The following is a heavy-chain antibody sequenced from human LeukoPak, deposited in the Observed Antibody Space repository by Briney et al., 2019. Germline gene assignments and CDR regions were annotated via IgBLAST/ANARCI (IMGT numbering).Heavy chain of an antibody. CDR1: GFNVRSNY. CDR3: ARDGRHCTSTSCYGGLDV. D-gene: IGHD2-2*01. V-gene: IGHV3-66*01. CDR2: IYSGDST. J-gene: IGHJ6*02. Sequence: GGSLRLFCAASGFNVRSNYMNWVRQAPGKGLEWVSVIYSGDSTYYADSVKGRFTISRDNSKNTLYLQMNSLRAEDTAVYYCARDGRHCTSTSCYGGLDVWGQGTTVTVSS.